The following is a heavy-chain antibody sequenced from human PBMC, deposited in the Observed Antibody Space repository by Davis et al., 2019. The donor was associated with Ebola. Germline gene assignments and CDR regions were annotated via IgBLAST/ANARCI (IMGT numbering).Heavy chain of an antibody. V-gene: IGHV4-4*02. Sequence: MPSETLSLTCAVSGDSITNNIWWNWLRLSPGRGLEWIGEISHSGSTNYNPTFKSRITMSLDRPENQFALEVTSVTAADSAVYYCARRRNSGDHGDQYYYGLDVWGQGTTVTVSS. J-gene: IGHJ6*02. D-gene: IGHD4-17*01. CDR1: GDSITNNIW. CDR2: ISHSGST. CDR3: ARRRNSGDHGDQYYYGLDV.